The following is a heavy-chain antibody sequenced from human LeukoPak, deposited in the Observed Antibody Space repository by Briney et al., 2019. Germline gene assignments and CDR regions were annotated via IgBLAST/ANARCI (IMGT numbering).Heavy chain of an antibody. D-gene: IGHD4-17*01. J-gene: IGHJ4*02. CDR1: GFTFSGSA. CDR2: IRSKANSYAT. Sequence: GGSLRLSCAASGFTFSGSAMHWVRQASGKGLEWVGRIRSKANSYATAYAASVKGRFTISRDDSKNTAYLQMNSLKTEDTAVYYCTTMTTATKGSDYWGQGTLVTVSS. CDR3: TTMTTATKGSDY. V-gene: IGHV3-73*01.